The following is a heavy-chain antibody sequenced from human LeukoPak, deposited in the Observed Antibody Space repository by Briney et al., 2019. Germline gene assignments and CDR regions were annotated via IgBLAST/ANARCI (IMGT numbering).Heavy chain of an antibody. CDR3: ARDQGSGWPNWFDP. V-gene: IGHV4-59*01. CDR1: GGSISSYH. J-gene: IGHJ5*02. D-gene: IGHD6-19*01. Sequence: SETLSLTCTVSGGSISSYHWSWIRQPPGKGLEWIGYIYYSGSTNYNPSLKSRVTISVDTSKNQSSLKLSSVTAADTAVYYCARDQGSGWPNWFDPWGQGTLVTVSS. CDR2: IYYSGST.